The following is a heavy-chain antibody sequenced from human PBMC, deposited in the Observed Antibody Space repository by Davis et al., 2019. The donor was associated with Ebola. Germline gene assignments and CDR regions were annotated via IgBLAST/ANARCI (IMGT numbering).Heavy chain of an antibody. CDR3: ARDKGNGWLGLIDN. Sequence: SCVASGFIYTTHVMYWVRQAPGKGLEYVAAVTSGGTTTYYADSVKGRFTISRDKSKNTVFLQMASLRAEDTAVYFCARDKGNGWLGLIDNWGQGTLVAVS. CDR2: VTSGGTTT. J-gene: IGHJ4*02. V-gene: IGHV3-64*02. CDR1: GFIYTTHV. D-gene: IGHD6-19*01.